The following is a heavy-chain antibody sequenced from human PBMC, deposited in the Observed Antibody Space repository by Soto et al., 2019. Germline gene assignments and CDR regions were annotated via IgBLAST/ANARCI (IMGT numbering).Heavy chain of an antibody. J-gene: IGHJ4*02. D-gene: IGHD4-17*01. CDR3: ARDCGYGDYYFDY. CDR1: GYTFTVYY. V-gene: IGHV1-2*04. Sequence: ASVKVSCKASGYTFTVYYMHWVRQAPGQGLEWMGWINPNSGGTNYAQKFQGWVTMTRDTSISTAYMELSRLRSDDTAVYYCARDCGYGDYYFDYWGQGTLVTVSS. CDR2: INPNSGGT.